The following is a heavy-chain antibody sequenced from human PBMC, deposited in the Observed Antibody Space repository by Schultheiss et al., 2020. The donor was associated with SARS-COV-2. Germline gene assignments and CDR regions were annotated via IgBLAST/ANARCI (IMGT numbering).Heavy chain of an antibody. CDR3: ARAYPLRFLEWPTGAFDI. V-gene: IGHV1-2*02. J-gene: IGHJ3*02. Sequence: ASVKVSCKASGYTFTGYYMHWVRQAPGQGLEWMGMITPNSGATNYAQRFQGRITLTRDMSITTAYMELSRLRSDDTAVYYCARAYPLRFLEWPTGAFDIWGQGTMVTVSS. CDR1: GYTFTGYY. D-gene: IGHD3-3*01. CDR2: ITPNSGAT.